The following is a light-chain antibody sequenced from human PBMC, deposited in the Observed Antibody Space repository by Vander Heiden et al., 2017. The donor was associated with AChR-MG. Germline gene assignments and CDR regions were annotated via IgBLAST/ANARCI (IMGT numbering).Light chain of an antibody. Sequence: VLPHSPGTLSLSPGERATLSCRASQTVSSSYLAWYQQKPGQAPRLLIYRASSRATGVPDRFSGSGSGTDFTLTISRLEPEDFAVYYCQQYGSSSLYTFGHGTKLEIK. J-gene: IGKJ2*01. V-gene: IGKV3-20*01. CDR1: QTVSSSY. CDR3: QQYGSSSLYT. CDR2: RAS.